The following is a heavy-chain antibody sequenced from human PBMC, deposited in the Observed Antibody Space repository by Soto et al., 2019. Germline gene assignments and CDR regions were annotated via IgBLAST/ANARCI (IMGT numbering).Heavy chain of an antibody. V-gene: IGHV3-30*03. D-gene: IGHD6-6*01. CDR3: ARGTIVARQHLDY. Sequence: QVQLVASGGGVVQPGKSLRLSCAASGFTFSSYAMHWARQAPGKGLEWVTVISIRGGDEYYAESVRGRFTISRDDSKNTLYLQMDSLRVEDTAVYYCARGTIVARQHLDYWGQGTLSPSPQ. CDR1: GFTFSSYA. J-gene: IGHJ4*02. CDR2: ISIRGGDE.